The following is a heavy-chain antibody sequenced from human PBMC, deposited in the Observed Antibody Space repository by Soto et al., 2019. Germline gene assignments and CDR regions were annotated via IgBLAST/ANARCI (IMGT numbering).Heavy chain of an antibody. Sequence: EVQLVESGGGLVQPGESLRLSCAASGFSFSSYWMSWVRQAPGKGLEWVANIKGDGSEENYVDSLKGRFTISRDNARNTLFLQMDSLRAEDTAVYYCATISFSALNMRAFDIGGRGTMFTVSS. CDR3: ATISFSALNMRAFDI. V-gene: IGHV3-7*01. CDR1: GFSFSSYW. D-gene: IGHD3-9*01. J-gene: IGHJ3*02. CDR2: IKGDGSEE.